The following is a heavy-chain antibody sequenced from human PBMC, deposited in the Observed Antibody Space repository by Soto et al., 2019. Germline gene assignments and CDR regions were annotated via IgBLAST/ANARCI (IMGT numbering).Heavy chain of an antibody. V-gene: IGHV3-33*01. Sequence: QVQLVESGGGVVKPGRSLRLSCAASGFPFSSYGMHWVRQAPGKGLEGVAVIWYDGSNKYYADSVKGRFTISRDNSKNTLYLQMNSLRAEDTAVYYCARVRGGGNSLDYWGQGTLVTVSS. CDR3: ARVRGGGNSLDY. J-gene: IGHJ4*02. D-gene: IGHD2-21*02. CDR2: IWYDGSNK. CDR1: GFPFSSYG.